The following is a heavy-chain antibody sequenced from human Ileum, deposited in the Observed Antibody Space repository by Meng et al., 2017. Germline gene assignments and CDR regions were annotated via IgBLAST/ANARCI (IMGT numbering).Heavy chain of an antibody. CDR1: GRSISSSDG. J-gene: IGHJ4*02. V-gene: IGHV4-4*02. CDR3: AHIFDS. Sequence: QVQLKDSGPGLVEPSGTLSLTCAVSGRSISSSDGWSWVRQPPGKGLEWIAEMNLGGSPNYNPSLKSRVTMSVDKSNDHLSLQLTSVTAADTAVYYCAHIFDSWGQGTLVTVSS. CDR2: MNLGGSP.